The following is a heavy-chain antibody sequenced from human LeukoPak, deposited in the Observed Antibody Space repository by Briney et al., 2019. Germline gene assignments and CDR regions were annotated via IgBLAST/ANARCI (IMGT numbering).Heavy chain of an antibody. CDR3: ARGGDYPYYYGMDV. D-gene: IGHD4-17*01. CDR2: INSDGSST. CDR1: GFTFSSYW. J-gene: IGHJ6*02. V-gene: IGHV3-74*01. Sequence: PGGSLRLSCAASGFTFSSYWMHWVRHAPGKGLVWVSRINSDGSSTSYADSVKGRFTISRDNAKNALYLQMNSLRAEDTAVYYCARGGDYPYYYGMDVWGQGTTVTVSS.